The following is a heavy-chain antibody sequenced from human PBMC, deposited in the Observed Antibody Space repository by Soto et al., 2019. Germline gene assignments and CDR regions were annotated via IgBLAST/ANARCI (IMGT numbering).Heavy chain of an antibody. CDR2: IYSGGTT. CDR1: GFTVSRNY. D-gene: IGHD3-9*01. V-gene: IGHV3-66*01. J-gene: IGHJ3*02. CDR3: ARDGLGYDILTGYRGLNAFDI. Sequence: GGSLRLSCAASGFTVSRNYLSWVRQAPGKGLEWVSVIYSGGTTDYADSVKGRFTISRDNSKNTVYLQMNSLRAEDTAVYYCARDGLGYDILTGYRGLNAFDIWGQGTMVTVSS.